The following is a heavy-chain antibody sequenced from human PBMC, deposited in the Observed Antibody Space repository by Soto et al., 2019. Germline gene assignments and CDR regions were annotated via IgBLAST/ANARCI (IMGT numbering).Heavy chain of an antibody. Sequence: QVQLVESGGGVVQPGRSLRVSCAASGFTFSSFAMHWVRQAPGEGLEWVAVVSYDGGNKSYADSVKGRFSISRDNSKNTLYLQMNSLRAEDTAMYYCARDRRQWTNYYSYGMDVWGHGTTVTVSS. V-gene: IGHV3-30-3*01. D-gene: IGHD6-19*01. CDR2: VSYDGGNK. CDR3: ARDRRQWTNYYSYGMDV. CDR1: GFTFSSFA. J-gene: IGHJ6*02.